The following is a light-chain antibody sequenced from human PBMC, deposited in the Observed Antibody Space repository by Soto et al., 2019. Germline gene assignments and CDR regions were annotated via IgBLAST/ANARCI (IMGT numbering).Light chain of an antibody. CDR3: QKYDSSLT. V-gene: IGKV3-20*01. J-gene: IGKJ4*01. CDR2: STS. CDR1: HSVSSSY. Sequence: EIVLTQSPGTLSLSPGDRATLACRASHSVSSSYLAWYQQKPGQAPRLLIYSTSSRATGIPDRFSGGGSGTDFSLTISRLEPEDFAAYYCQKYDSSLTLGGGTKVDIK.